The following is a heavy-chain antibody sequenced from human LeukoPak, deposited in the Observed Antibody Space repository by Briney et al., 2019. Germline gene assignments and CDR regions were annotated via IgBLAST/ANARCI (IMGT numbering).Heavy chain of an antibody. CDR2: IYYSGST. Sequence: PSETLSLTCTVSGGSISSYYWSWIRQPPGKGLEWIGYIYYSGSTNYNPSLKSRVTISVDTSKNQFSLKLSSVTAADTAVYYCARRGPQILPRWAFDIWGQGTMVTVSS. J-gene: IGHJ3*02. D-gene: IGHD2/OR15-2a*01. CDR3: ARRGPQILPRWAFDI. CDR1: GGSISSYY. V-gene: IGHV4-59*01.